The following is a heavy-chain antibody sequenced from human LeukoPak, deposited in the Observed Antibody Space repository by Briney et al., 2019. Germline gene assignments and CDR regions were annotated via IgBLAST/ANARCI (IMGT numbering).Heavy chain of an antibody. Sequence: GGSLRLSCAASGFIFSNYPMHWVRQAPGKGLEWVAVIWYDGSKKYYADSVKGRSTISRDNSKNTLYLEMNSLRAEDTAVYYCARDVSYNSLDYWGQGTLVTVSS. J-gene: IGHJ4*02. CDR1: GFIFSNYP. D-gene: IGHD6-13*01. V-gene: IGHV3-33*08. CDR3: ARDVSYNSLDY. CDR2: IWYDGSKK.